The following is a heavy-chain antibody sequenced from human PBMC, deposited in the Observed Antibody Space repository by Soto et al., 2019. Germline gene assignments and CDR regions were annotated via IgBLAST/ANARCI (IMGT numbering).Heavy chain of an antibody. CDR2: ISSSSSYT. CDR1: GFTFSDYY. D-gene: IGHD5-18*01. CDR3: ASSRYSYGPGDY. V-gene: IGHV3-11*06. Sequence: PGGSLRLSCAASGFTFSDYYMSWIRQAPGKGLEWVSYISSSSSYTNYADSVKGRFTISRDNAKNSLYLQMNSLRAEDTAVYYCASSRYSYGPGDYWGQGTLVTVSS. J-gene: IGHJ4*02.